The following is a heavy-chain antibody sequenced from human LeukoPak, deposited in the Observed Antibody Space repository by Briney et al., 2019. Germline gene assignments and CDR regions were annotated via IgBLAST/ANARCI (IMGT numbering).Heavy chain of an antibody. CDR2: ISWNSGSI. J-gene: IGHJ6*03. V-gene: IGHV3-9*01. Sequence: GGSLRLSCAASGFTFDDYAMHWVRHAPGKGLEWVSGISWNSGSIGYADSVKGRFTISRDNAKNSLYLQMNSLRAEDTALYYCAKDTPSGYYYGSGRLRIYYYYMDVWGKGTTVTISS. D-gene: IGHD3-10*01. CDR3: AKDTPSGYYYGSGRLRIYYYYMDV. CDR1: GFTFDDYA.